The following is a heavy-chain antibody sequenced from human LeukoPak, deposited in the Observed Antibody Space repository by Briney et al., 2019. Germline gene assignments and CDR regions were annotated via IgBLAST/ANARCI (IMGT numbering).Heavy chain of an antibody. V-gene: IGHV3-30*03. CDR3: VQRGGLDY. J-gene: IGHJ4*02. CDR1: GFTFSSYG. D-gene: IGHD3-16*01. Sequence: QTGGSLRLSCAASGFTFSSYGMHWVRQAPGKGLEWVAIISHDGSDKYYADSVKGRFTISRDNSKNTLHLQMNSLRAEDTAVYYCVQRGGLDYWGQGTLVTVSS. CDR2: ISHDGSDK.